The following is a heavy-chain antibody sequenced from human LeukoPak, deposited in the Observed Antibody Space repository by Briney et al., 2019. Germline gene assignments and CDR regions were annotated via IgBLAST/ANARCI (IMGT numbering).Heavy chain of an antibody. V-gene: IGHV3-48*04. D-gene: IGHD2-2*01. CDR3: ARYRPVVVPAPGWRYFDY. J-gene: IGHJ4*02. Sequence: PGGSLRLSCAASGFTFSSYAMSWVRQAPGKGLEWVSYISSSGSTIYYADSVKGRFTISRDNAKNSLYLQMNSLRAEDTAVYYCARYRPVVVPAPGWRYFDYWGQGTLVTVSS. CDR2: ISSSGSTI. CDR1: GFTFSSYA.